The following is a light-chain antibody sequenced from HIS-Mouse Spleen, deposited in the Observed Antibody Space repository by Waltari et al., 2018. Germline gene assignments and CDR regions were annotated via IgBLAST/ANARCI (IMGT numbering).Light chain of an antibody. CDR1: SRDVGRYNL. CDR2: EGS. CDR3: CSYAGSSTFVV. Sequence: QSALTQPASVSGSPGQSITISCPGTSRDVGRYNLVSWYQQHPGKAPKLMIYEGSKRPSGVSNRFSGCKSGNTASLTISGLQAEDEADYYCCSYAGSSTFVVFGGGTKLTVL. J-gene: IGLJ2*01. V-gene: IGLV2-23*01.